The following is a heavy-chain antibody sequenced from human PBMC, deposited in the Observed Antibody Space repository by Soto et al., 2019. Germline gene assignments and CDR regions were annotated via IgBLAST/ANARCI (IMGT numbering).Heavy chain of an antibody. V-gene: IGHV3-66*01. CDR3: ASPPAEEIVVAGNYYYYIDV. CDR2: IYSAGLT. CDR1: GFTVNPNY. J-gene: IGHJ6*03. D-gene: IGHD6-19*01. Sequence: PGGSLRLSCAASGFTVNPNYMSWVRHAPGRGLEWVSVIYSAGLTYYADSVRDRFTISRDTSKNTLYLQLNSLRAEDTAVYYCASPPAEEIVVAGNYYYYIDVWGKATTVTVYS.